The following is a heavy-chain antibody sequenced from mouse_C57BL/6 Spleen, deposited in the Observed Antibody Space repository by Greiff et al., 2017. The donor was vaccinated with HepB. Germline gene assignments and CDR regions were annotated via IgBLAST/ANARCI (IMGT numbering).Heavy chain of an antibody. CDR2: ISYDGSN. D-gene: IGHD2-3*01. CDR1: GYSITSGYY. V-gene: IGHV3-6*01. J-gene: IGHJ4*01. Sequence: EVHLVESGPGLVKPSQSLSLTCSVTGYSITSGYYWNWIRQFPGNKLEWMGYISYDGSNNYNPSLKNRISITRDTSKNQFFLKLNSVTTEDTATYYCARWDDGYAGSMDYWGQGTSVTVSS. CDR3: ARWDDGYAGSMDY.